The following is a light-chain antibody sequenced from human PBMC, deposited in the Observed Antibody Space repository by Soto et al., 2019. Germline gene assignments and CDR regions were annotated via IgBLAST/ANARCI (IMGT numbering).Light chain of an antibody. Sequence: EIVMTQSPATLSVSPGDRSALSFRSSQSVSSNLAWYQQKPGQAPRLLIYGASTRATGIPARFSGSGSGTEFTLTISSLQSEDFAVYYCQQYNNWPRTFGQGTKVDIK. CDR1: QSVSSN. J-gene: IGKJ1*01. CDR3: QQYNNWPRT. V-gene: IGKV3-15*01. CDR2: GAS.